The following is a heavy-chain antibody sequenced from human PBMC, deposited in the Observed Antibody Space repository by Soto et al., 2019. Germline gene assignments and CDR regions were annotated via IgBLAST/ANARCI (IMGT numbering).Heavy chain of an antibody. CDR2: ITGSGDST. V-gene: IGHV3-23*01. Sequence: GGSLRLSCAASGFTFSSYAMSWVRQAPGKGLEWVSTITGSGDSTYYADSVMGRFAISRDISKNTLYLQMSSLRAEDTAVYYCAKDLGNTWGTFDHWGQGTLVTVSS. J-gene: IGHJ4*02. CDR1: GFTFSSYA. CDR3: AKDLGNTWGTFDH. D-gene: IGHD7-27*01.